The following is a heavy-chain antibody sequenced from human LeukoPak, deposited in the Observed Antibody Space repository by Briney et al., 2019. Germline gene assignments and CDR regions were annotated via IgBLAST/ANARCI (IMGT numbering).Heavy chain of an antibody. Sequence: PSETLSLTCTVSGGSISSYYRSWIRQPPGKGLEWIGYIYYSGSTNYNPSLKSRVTVSVDTSKNQFSLKLSSVTAADTAVYYCARGYYGSGRYPMDVWGQGTTVTVSS. CDR2: IYYSGST. CDR1: GGSISSYY. CDR3: ARGYYGSGRYPMDV. V-gene: IGHV4-59*08. J-gene: IGHJ6*02. D-gene: IGHD3-10*01.